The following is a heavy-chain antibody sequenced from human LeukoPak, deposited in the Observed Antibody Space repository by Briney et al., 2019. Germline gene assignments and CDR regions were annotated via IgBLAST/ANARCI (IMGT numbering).Heavy chain of an antibody. D-gene: IGHD4-23*01. V-gene: IGHV1-46*01. CDR3: AGDRGGNTYWFDP. CDR1: GYTFTSHY. J-gene: IGHJ5*02. Sequence: GASVKVSCKASGYTFTSHYIHWVRQAPGQGLEWMGIINPSGGSTSYAQMFQGRVTMTRDTSTSTVYMELSSLRSEDTAVYYRAGDRGGNTYWFDPWGQGTLVTVSS. CDR2: INPSGGST.